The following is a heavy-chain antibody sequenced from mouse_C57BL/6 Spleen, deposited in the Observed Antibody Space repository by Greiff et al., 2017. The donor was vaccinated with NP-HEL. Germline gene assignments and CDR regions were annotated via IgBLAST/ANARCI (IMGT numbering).Heavy chain of an antibody. CDR2: IDPSDSYT. D-gene: IGHD1-1*01. CDR3: ARGYYGSSYFFAY. J-gene: IGHJ3*01. Sequence: VQLQQPGAELVMPGASVKLSCKASGYTFTSYWMHWVKQRPGQGLEWIGEIDPSDSYTNYNQKFKGKSTLTVDKSASTAYMQLSSLTSEDSAVYYCARGYYGSSYFFAYWGQGTLVTVSA. V-gene: IGHV1-69*01. CDR1: GYTFTSYW.